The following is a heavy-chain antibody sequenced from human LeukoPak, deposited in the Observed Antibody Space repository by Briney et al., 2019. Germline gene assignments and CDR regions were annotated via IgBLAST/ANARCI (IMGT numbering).Heavy chain of an antibody. CDR1: GGSISTYY. CDR2: IYATGST. J-gene: IGHJ6*03. D-gene: IGHD3-22*01. V-gene: IGHV4-4*07. Sequence: PSETLSLTCSVSGGSISTYYWTWIRQPAGKGLEWVGRIYATGSTSYSPSLESRVTMSVDTSNNQISMKFTSVTAADTAVYFCARAYYDTRGFRYYYYMDVWGKGATVTVSS. CDR3: ARAYYDTRGFRYYYYMDV.